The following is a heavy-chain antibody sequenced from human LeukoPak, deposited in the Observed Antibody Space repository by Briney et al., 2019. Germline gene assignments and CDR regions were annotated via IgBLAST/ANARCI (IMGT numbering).Heavy chain of an antibody. Sequence: ASVKVSCKASGYTFTGYYMHWVRQAPGQGLEWMGWINPNRGGTNYAQKFQGRVTMTRDTSISTAYMELSRLRSDDTAVYYCARVPDYGDYVGLYYFDYWGQGTLVTVSA. CDR2: INPNRGGT. D-gene: IGHD4-17*01. J-gene: IGHJ4*02. CDR1: GYTFTGYY. V-gene: IGHV1-2*02. CDR3: ARVPDYGDYVGLYYFDY.